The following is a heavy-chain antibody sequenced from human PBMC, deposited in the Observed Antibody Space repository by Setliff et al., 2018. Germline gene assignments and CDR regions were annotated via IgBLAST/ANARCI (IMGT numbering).Heavy chain of an antibody. D-gene: IGHD3-3*01. CDR3: ARVHPATIFEVVIFDY. CDR2: IKQDGSEK. CDR1: GFTFSSYW. V-gene: IGHV3-7*01. Sequence: GSLRLSCAASGFTFSSYWMSWVRQAPGKGLEWVANIKQDGSEKYYVDSVKGRFTISRDNAKNSLYLQMNSLRAEDTAVYYCARVHPATIFEVVIFDYWGQGTLVTVSS. J-gene: IGHJ4*02.